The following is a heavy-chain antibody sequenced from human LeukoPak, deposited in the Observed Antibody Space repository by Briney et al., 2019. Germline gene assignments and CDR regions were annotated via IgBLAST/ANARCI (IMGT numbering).Heavy chain of an antibody. CDR2: ISSSSSYM. Sequence: PGGSLRLSCAASGFTFSSYSMNWVRQAPGKGLEWVSSISSSSSYMYYADSVKGRFTISRDNAKNSLYLQMNSLRAEDTAVYYCASPYSNSSNYWGQGTLVTVSS. J-gene: IGHJ4*02. CDR1: GFTFSSYS. CDR3: ASPYSNSSNY. V-gene: IGHV3-21*01. D-gene: IGHD6-6*01.